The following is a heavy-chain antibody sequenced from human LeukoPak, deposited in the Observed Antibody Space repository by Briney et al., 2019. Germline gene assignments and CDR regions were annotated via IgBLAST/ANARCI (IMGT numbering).Heavy chain of an antibody. V-gene: IGHV4-4*02. J-gene: IGHJ4*02. CDR3: AREDSTTGTPGGDY. CDR1: GGSISSSNW. Sequence: PSETLSLTCAVSGGSISSSNWWSWVRQPPGKGLEWIGEIYHSGSTNYNPSLKSRVTISVDKSKNQFSLKLSSVTAADTAVYYCAREDSTTGTPGGDYWGQGTLVTVSS. D-gene: IGHD1-1*01. CDR2: IYHSGST.